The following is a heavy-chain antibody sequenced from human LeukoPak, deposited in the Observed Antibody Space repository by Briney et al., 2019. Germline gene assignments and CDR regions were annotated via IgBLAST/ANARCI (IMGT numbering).Heavy chain of an antibody. CDR3: ALIRSGHADDICYNH. CDR1: GVSFNAYD. Sequence: SETLSLSWTVSGVSFNAYDCGWSRQSPGKGLGWIGEVSPGGDIKYNPSLMSGVTTSVDTSESQLSQRLSSVTAADTARYYCALIRSGHADDICYNHWAKGTLVTVSS. J-gene: IGHJ5*02. V-gene: IGHV4-34*01. CDR2: VSPGGDI. D-gene: IGHD3/OR15-3a*01.